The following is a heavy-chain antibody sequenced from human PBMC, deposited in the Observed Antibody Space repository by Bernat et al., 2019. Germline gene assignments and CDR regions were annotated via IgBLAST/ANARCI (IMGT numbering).Heavy chain of an antibody. CDR2: IYTSGST. V-gene: IGHV4-4*07. CDR3: ARDLRNSISSRWRSFDL. D-gene: IGHD6-13*01. Sequence: QVQLQESGPGLVKPSETLSLTCTVSGGSISSYYWSWIRQPAGKGLEWIGRIYTSGSTNYNPSLKSRVTMSIDTSKNQFSLKLSSVTAADTAVYYCARDLRNSISSRWRSFDLWGRGTLVTVSS. J-gene: IGHJ2*01. CDR1: GGSISSYY.